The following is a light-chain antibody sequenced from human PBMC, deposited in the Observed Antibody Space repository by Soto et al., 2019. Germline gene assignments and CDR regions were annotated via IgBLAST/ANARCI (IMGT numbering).Light chain of an antibody. V-gene: IGKV1-27*01. J-gene: IGKJ4*01. CDR2: TAS. CDR1: QGISNS. Sequence: DIQMTQSPSSLSESVGDRVTITCRASQGISNSLAWYQQNPGKVPKLLIYTASTLQSGVPSRFSGRGFGTDFTLTITSLQPEDVATDYCQKYNSAPLTFGGGTKVEI. CDR3: QKYNSAPLT.